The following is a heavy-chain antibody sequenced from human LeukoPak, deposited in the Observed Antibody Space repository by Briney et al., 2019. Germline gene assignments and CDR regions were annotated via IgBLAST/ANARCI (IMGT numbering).Heavy chain of an antibody. V-gene: IGHV1-69*13. CDR3: ARDRAYCGGDCYSYYGMDV. CDR1: GRTFSSYA. CDR2: IIPIFGTA. D-gene: IGHD2-21*02. Sequence: SVKVSCKASGRTFSSYAISWVRQAPGQGLEWMGGIIPIFGTANYAQKFQGRVTITADESTSTAYMELSSLRSEDTAVYYCARDRAYCGGDCYSYYGMDVWGQGTTVTVSS. J-gene: IGHJ6*02.